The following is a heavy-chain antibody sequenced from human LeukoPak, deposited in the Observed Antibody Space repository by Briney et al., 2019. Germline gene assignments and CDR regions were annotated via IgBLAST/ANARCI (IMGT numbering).Heavy chain of an antibody. D-gene: IGHD3-22*01. V-gene: IGHV3-23*01. CDR3: ARDRVYYYDSSGSGDAFDI. J-gene: IGHJ3*02. CDR1: GFTFSNYA. Sequence: GGSLRLSCAASGFTFSNYAMSWVRQSLGKGLEWVSTISDRGSSTYYADSVKGRLTISRDNSKNTLYLQMSSLRAEDTAVFYCARDRVYYYDSSGSGDAFDIWGQGTMVTVSS. CDR2: ISDRGSST.